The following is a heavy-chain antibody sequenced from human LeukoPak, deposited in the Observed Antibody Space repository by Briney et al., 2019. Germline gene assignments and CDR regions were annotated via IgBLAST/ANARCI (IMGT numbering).Heavy chain of an antibody. CDR3: TSEKNGDFWRGYFSFDN. J-gene: IGHJ4*02. CDR1: GFVFSDYY. D-gene: IGHD3-3*01. V-gene: IGHV3-11*01. CDR2: IGGNSLTI. Sequence: GGSLRLSCETSGFVFSDYYMTWIRQAPGKGLEWLSYIGGNSLTIYYANSVRGRFTISRDNVKNTLYMQMSSLRVEDTAVYYCTSEKNGDFWRGYFSFDNWGQGTLVTVSS.